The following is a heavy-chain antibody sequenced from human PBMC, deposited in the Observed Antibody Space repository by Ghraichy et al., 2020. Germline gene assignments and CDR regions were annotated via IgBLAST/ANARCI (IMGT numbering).Heavy chain of an antibody. J-gene: IGHJ3*02. CDR3: ARAGTGAFDI. V-gene: IGHV3-20*04. D-gene: IGHD6-13*01. CDR1: GFTFDDYG. Sequence: LSLTCAASGFTFDDYGMNWVRQAPGKGLEWVSGINWNGGGTGYADSVKGRFTISRDNAKNSLYLQMNSLRAEDTALYYCARAGTGAFDIWGQGTMVTVSS. CDR2: INWNGGGT.